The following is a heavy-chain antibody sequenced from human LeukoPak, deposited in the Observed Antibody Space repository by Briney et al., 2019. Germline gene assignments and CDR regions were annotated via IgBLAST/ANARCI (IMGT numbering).Heavy chain of an antibody. CDR2: INPNSGGT. J-gene: IGHJ5*02. CDR1: GYTFTGYY. CDR3: AREGDIVVVPAAPLFDP. Sequence: GASVKVSCKASGYTFTGYYMHWVRQAPGQGLEWMGWINPNSGGTNYAQKFQGRVTMTRDTSISTAYMELSRLRSDDTAVYYCAREGDIVVVPAAPLFDPWGQGTLVTVSS. V-gene: IGHV1-2*02. D-gene: IGHD2-2*01.